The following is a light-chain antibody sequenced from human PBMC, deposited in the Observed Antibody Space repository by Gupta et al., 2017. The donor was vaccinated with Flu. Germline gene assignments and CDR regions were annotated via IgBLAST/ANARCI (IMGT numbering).Light chain of an antibody. V-gene: IGLV8-61*01. CDR2: STS. J-gene: IGLJ3*02. CDR3: VLYMGSGISM. Sequence: SSGSVSSNYYPSWYQQIPGQAPRPLIYSTSARSSGVPDRFSGSILGNKAALTITGAQAEDDSDYYCVLYMGSGISMFGGGTKLTVL. CDR1: SGSVSSNYY.